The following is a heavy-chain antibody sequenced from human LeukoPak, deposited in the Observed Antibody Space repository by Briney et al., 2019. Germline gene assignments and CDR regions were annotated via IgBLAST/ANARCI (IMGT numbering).Heavy chain of an antibody. J-gene: IGHJ4*02. CDR2: ISYDGTKQ. CDR3: ARAPTTIRLFDY. Sequence: GGSLRLSCAASGFRFSDYPMHWVRQTPDRGLEWVAVISYDGTKQYYAESVRGRFSISRDNSNNTLFLQMNSLRPEDTAVYYCARAPTTIRLFDYWGQGTLVTVSS. CDR1: GFRFSDYP. D-gene: IGHD4-11*01. V-gene: IGHV3-30-3*01.